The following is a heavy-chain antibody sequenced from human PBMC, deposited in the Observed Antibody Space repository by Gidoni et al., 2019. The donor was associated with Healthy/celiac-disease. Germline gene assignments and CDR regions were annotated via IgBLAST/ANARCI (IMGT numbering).Heavy chain of an antibody. CDR3: ARDENYYGSGSYWASADY. Sequence: EVQLVESGGGLVKPGGSLRLSCAASGFTFSSSSMNWVRQAPGKGLAWVSSISSSSSYIYYADSVKGRFTISRDNAKNSLYLQMNSLRAEDTAVYYCARDENYYGSGSYWASADYWGQGTLVTVSS. J-gene: IGHJ4*02. CDR2: ISSSSSYI. V-gene: IGHV3-21*01. D-gene: IGHD3-10*01. CDR1: GFTFSSSS.